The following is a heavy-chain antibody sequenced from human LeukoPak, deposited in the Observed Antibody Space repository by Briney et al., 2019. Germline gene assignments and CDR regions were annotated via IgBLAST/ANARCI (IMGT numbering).Heavy chain of an antibody. J-gene: IGHJ1*01. CDR1: GYSFTSYW. V-gene: IGHV5-51*01. CDR2: IYPGDSDT. Sequence: GESLKISCKGSGYSFTSYWIAWVRQMPGKGPEWMGIIYPGDSDTRYSPSFQGQVTISADRSISTAYLQWSSLKASDTAMYYCARSGELYDFWSGYQVYFQHWARAPWSPSPQ. D-gene: IGHD3-3*01. CDR3: ARSGELYDFWSGYQVYFQH.